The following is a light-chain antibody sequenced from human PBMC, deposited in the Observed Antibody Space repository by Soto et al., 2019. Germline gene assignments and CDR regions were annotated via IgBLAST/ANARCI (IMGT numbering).Light chain of an antibody. Sequence: IQMTQSPSTLSASVGDRVAITCRASQSIGIWLAWYQKKPGKAPRFLIYKASTLQTGVPSRFSGSGSGTEFTLTISSQQPDDFATYYCQQYNDYSWTFGQGTKVEIK. CDR2: KAS. CDR1: QSIGIW. J-gene: IGKJ1*01. V-gene: IGKV1-5*03. CDR3: QQYNDYSWT.